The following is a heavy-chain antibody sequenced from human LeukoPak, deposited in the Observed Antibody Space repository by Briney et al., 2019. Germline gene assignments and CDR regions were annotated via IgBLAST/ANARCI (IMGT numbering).Heavy chain of an antibody. V-gene: IGHV4-61*02. D-gene: IGHD2-21*01. Sequence: PSQTLSLTCTVSGGSISSGSYYWSWIRQPAGKGLEWIGRIYTSGSTNYNPSLRSRVTISVDTSKNQFSLRLNSVTAADTAVYYCARVCGGDCYESFDYWGQGTLVTVSS. J-gene: IGHJ4*02. CDR1: GGSISSGSYY. CDR2: IYTSGST. CDR3: ARVCGGDCYESFDY.